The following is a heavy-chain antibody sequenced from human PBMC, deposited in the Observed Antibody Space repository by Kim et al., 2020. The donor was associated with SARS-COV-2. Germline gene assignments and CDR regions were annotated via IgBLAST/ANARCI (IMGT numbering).Heavy chain of an antibody. V-gene: IGHV4-59*08. CDR2: IYYSGST. J-gene: IGHJ6*02. CDR1: GGSISSYY. Sequence: SETLSLTCTVSGGSISSYYWSWIRQPPGKGLEWIGYIYYSGSTNYNPSLKSRVTISVDTSKNQFSLKLSSVTAADTAVYYCARRISPGGYYYGMDVWGQGTTVTVSS. CDR3: ARRISPGGYYYGMDV. D-gene: IGHD2-15*01.